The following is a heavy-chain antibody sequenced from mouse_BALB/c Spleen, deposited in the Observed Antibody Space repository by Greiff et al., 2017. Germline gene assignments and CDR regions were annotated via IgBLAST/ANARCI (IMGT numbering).Heavy chain of an antibody. D-gene: IGHD1-1*01. Sequence: QVQLQQSGAELVRPGTSEKVSCKASGYAFTNYLIEWVKQRPGQGLEWIGVINPGSGGTNYNEKFKGKATLTADKSSSTAYMQLSSLTSDDSAVYFCARNYYGSTVPFAYWGQGTLVTVSA. CDR2: INPGSGGT. CDR3: ARNYYGSTVPFAY. CDR1: GYAFTNYL. V-gene: IGHV1-54*01. J-gene: IGHJ3*01.